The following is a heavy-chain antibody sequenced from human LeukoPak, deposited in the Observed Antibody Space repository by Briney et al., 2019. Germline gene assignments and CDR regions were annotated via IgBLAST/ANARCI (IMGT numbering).Heavy chain of an antibody. V-gene: IGHV4-38-2*02. CDR2: IYYSGST. CDR3: ASWYYDILTGYYRRYFDY. Sequence: SETLSLTCTVSGYSISNGYYWGWIRQPPGKGLEWIGSIYYSGSTYYNPSLKSRVTISVDTSKNQFSLKLSSVTAADTAVYYCASWYYDILTGYYRRYFDYWGQGTLVTVSS. J-gene: IGHJ4*02. D-gene: IGHD3-9*01. CDR1: GYSISNGYY.